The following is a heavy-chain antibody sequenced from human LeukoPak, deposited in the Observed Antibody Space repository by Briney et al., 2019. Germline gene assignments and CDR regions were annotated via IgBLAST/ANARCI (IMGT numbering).Heavy chain of an antibody. Sequence: ASVKVSCKTSGYTFPTYGITWVRQAPGQGLEWMGWISAYNGNTNLAQNLQCRVTLTTDRSTTPAYMELTSLTSDDTAIYYCAREACAHCTIDYWGQGTLVTVSS. CDR1: GYTFPTYG. V-gene: IGHV1-18*01. J-gene: IGHJ4*02. CDR2: ISAYNGNT. CDR3: AREACAHCTIDY. D-gene: IGHD1-1*01.